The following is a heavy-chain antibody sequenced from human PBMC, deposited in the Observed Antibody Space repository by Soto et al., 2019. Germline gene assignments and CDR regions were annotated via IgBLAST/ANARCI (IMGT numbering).Heavy chain of an antibody. CDR2: IYYTGTT. CDR3: AKDHFHYSSGRRGRGWNAFGI. CDR1: GGSISSGDYY. Sequence: PSETLSLTCTVSGGSISSGDYYWNWIRQPPGKGLEWIGYIYYTGTTKYNPSLKSRATLSVDTAKNRFSLNLTSLTAADTAVYYCAKDHFHYSSGRRGRGWNAFGIWGQGTMVTVSS. D-gene: IGHD6-19*01. V-gene: IGHV4-30-4*01. J-gene: IGHJ3*02.